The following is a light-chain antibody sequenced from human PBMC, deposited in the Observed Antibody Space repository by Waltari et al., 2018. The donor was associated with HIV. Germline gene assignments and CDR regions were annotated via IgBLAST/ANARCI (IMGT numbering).Light chain of an antibody. CDR3: SSYTTSTTPVV. CDR2: DVS. J-gene: IGLJ2*01. V-gene: IGLV2-14*03. CDR1: SSDVGGYNY. Sequence: QSALTQPASVSGSPGQSITISCTGTSSDVGGYNYVSWYQQHPGTAPQPLVCDVSNRPSGISNRLSGSKAGNMASLTISGLQTEDEANDYCSSYTTSTTPVVFGGGTKLTVL.